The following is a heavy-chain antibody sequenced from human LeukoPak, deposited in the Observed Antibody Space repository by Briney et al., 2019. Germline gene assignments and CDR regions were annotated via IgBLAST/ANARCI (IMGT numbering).Heavy chain of an antibody. J-gene: IGHJ6*02. Sequence: PGGSLRLSCAASGITFNTYWISWVRQAPGKGLEWVSVIYSGGSTYYADSVKGRFTISRDNSKNTLYLQMNSLRAEDTAVYYCARDSSGPTYYYYYGMDVWGQGTTVTVSS. CDR1: GITFNTYW. CDR3: ARDSSGPTYYYYYGMDV. D-gene: IGHD3-22*01. CDR2: IYSGGST. V-gene: IGHV3-53*01.